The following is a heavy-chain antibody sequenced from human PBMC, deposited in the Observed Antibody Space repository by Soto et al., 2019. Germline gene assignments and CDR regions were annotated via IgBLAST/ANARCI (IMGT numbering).Heavy chain of an antibody. D-gene: IGHD6-19*01. CDR1: GYSFTSYW. J-gene: IGHJ5*02. Sequence: EVQLVQSGAEVKKPGESLRISCKGSGYSFTSYWISWVRQMPGKGLEWMGRIDPSDSYTNYSPSFQGHVTISADKSISTAYLQWSSLKASDTAMYYCARHTHSSGWYAGWFDPWGQGTLVTVSS. V-gene: IGHV5-10-1*01. CDR3: ARHTHSSGWYAGWFDP. CDR2: IDPSDSYT.